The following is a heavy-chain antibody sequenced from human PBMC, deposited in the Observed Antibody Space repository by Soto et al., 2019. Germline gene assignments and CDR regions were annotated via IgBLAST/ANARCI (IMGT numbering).Heavy chain of an antibody. CDR1: GFTVSSNY. D-gene: IGHD3-22*01. V-gene: IGHV3-53*01. CDR2: IYSGGST. J-gene: IGHJ1*01. CDR3: ARDRVESGYPEYFQH. Sequence: EVQLVESGGGLIQPGGSLRLSCAASGFTVSSNYMSWVRQAPGKGLEWVSVIYSGGSTYYADSVKGRFTISRYNSKNTLYLQMNSLRAEDTAVYYCARDRVESGYPEYFQHWGQGTLVTVSS.